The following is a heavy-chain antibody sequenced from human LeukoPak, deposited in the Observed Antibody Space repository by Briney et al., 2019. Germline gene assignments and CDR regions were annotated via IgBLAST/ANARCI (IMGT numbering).Heavy chain of an antibody. V-gene: IGHV3-30-3*01. Sequence: PGGSLRLSCAASGFTFSSYAMHWVRQAPGKGLEGLALISYDGFNKYYADSVKGRFTISRDNSKNTLYLQMNSLRVEDTAVYYCAREPPWSVAAAGYYFDYWGQGTLVTVSS. D-gene: IGHD6-13*01. CDR3: AREPPWSVAAAGYYFDY. CDR1: GFTFSSYA. CDR2: ISYDGFNK. J-gene: IGHJ4*02.